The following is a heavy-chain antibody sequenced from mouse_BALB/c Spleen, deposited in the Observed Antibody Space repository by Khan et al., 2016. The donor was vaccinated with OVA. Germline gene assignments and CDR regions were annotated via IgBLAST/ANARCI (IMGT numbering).Heavy chain of an antibody. CDR1: GYTFTNYG. CDR2: IYTYTGEP. CDR3: ERGGRRARDY. V-gene: IGHV9-1*03. D-gene: IGHD6-1*01. J-gene: IGHJ4*01. Sequence: QIQLVQSGPDLKKPGETVKISCKASGYTFTNYGINWLKQAPGKGLKWMGWIYTYTGEPTYADDFKGRFAFSLEPSASTAYLLLHNLHNEDTATLGRERGGRRARDYWGQGTTVTVSS.